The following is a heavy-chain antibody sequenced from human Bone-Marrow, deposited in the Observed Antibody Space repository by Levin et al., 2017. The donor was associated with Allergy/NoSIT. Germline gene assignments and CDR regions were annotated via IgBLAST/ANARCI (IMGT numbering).Heavy chain of an antibody. Sequence: GESLKISCAASGFTFSSYDMHWVRQATGKGLEWVSAIGTAGDTYYPGSVKGRFTISRENAKNSLYLQMNSLRAGDTAVYYCARGGGGAADYWGQGTLVTVSS. J-gene: IGHJ4*02. CDR2: IGTAGDT. CDR3: ARGGGGAADY. CDR1: GFTFSSYD. D-gene: IGHD3-16*01. V-gene: IGHV3-13*04.